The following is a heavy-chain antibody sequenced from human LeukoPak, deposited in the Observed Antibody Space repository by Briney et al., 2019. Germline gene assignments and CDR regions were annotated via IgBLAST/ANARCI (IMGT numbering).Heavy chain of an antibody. V-gene: IGHV4-59*01. CDR2: LYDSGST. D-gene: IGHD2/OR15-2a*01. CDR1: GGSFRDYY. Sequence: SETLSLTCTVSGGSFRDYYWSWIRQPPGKGLEWIGYLYDSGSTIYNPSLKSRVTISLDTSKNQLSLTLNSVTAADTAVYYCARNMAYWGQGTLVTVSS. CDR3: ARNMAY. J-gene: IGHJ4*02.